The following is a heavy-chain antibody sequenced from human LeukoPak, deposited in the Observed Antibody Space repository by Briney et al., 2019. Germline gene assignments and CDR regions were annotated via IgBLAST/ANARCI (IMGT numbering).Heavy chain of an antibody. V-gene: IGHV4-59*01. CDR1: GGSISSYY. CDR3: ARDNDSSGYTDY. CDR2: IYYSGST. D-gene: IGHD3-22*01. Sequence: PSETLSLTCTVSGGSISSYYWSWSRQPPGKGLEWIGYIYYSGSTNYNPSLKSRVTISVDTSKNQFSLKLSSVTAADTAVYYCARDNDSSGYTDYWGQGTLVTVSS. J-gene: IGHJ4*02.